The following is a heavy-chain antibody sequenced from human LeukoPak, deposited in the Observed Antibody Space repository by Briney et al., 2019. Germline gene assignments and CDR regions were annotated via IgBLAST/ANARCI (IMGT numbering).Heavy chain of an antibody. CDR1: GSTFSNYG. J-gene: IGHJ5*02. CDR2: IWYDGSNK. V-gene: IGHV3-33*06. Sequence: PGGSLRLSCAASGSTFSNYGMHWVRQAPGKGLEWVAVIWYDGSNKYYADSVKGRFTISRDNSKNTLYLQMNSLRAEDTAVYYCAKGLYDSSGFLVFAWGQGTLVTVSS. D-gene: IGHD3-22*01. CDR3: AKGLYDSSGFLVFA.